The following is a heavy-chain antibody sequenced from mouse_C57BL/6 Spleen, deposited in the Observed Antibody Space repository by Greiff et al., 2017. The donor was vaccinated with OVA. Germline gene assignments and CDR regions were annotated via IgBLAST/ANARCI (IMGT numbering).Heavy chain of an antibody. D-gene: IGHD2-2*01. V-gene: IGHV6-3*01. Sequence: EVQLVESGGGLVQPGGSMKLSCVASGFTFSNYWMNWVRQSPEKGLEWVAQIRLKSDNYATHYAESVKGRFTNSRDDSKSSVYLQMNNLRAEDTGIYYCTGGYDNFDYWGQGTTLTVSS. J-gene: IGHJ2*01. CDR3: TGGYDNFDY. CDR2: IRLKSDNYAT. CDR1: GFTFSNYW.